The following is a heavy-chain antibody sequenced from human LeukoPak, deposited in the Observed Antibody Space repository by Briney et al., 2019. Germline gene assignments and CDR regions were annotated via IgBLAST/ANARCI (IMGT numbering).Heavy chain of an antibody. CDR2: IRYDGSNK. CDR1: GFTFSSYG. Sequence: GSLRLSCAASGFTFSSYGMHWVRQAPGKGLEWVAFIRYDGSNKYYADSVKGRFTISRDNSKNTLYLQMNGLRAEDTAVYYCAKSIVGAPYYFDYWGQGTLVTVSS. CDR3: AKSIVGAPYYFDY. J-gene: IGHJ4*02. V-gene: IGHV3-30*02. D-gene: IGHD1-26*01.